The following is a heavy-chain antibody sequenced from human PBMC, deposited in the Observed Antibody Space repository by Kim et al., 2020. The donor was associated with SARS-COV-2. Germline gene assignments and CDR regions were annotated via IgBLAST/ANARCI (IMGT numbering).Heavy chain of an antibody. CDR2: IYHSGST. Sequence: SETLSLTCAVSGGSISSSNWWSWVRQPPGKGLEWIGEIYHSGSTNYNPSLKSRVTISVDKSKNQFSLKLSSVTAADTAVYYCARGVVPAALYNWFDPWGQGTLVTVSS. V-gene: IGHV4-4*02. D-gene: IGHD2-2*01. J-gene: IGHJ5*02. CDR1: GGSISSSNW. CDR3: ARGVVPAALYNWFDP.